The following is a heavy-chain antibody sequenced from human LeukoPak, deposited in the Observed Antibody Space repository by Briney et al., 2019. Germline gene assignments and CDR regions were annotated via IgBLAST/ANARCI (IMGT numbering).Heavy chain of an antibody. V-gene: IGHV3-15*07. CDR3: STTYYYDSSEGY. Sequence: PGGSLRLSCAASGFTFSNAWMNWVRQAPGKGLEWVGRIKSKTDGGTTDYAAPVKGRFTVSRDDSKNTLYLQMNSLKTEDTAVYYCSTTYYYDSSEGYWGQGTLVTVSS. D-gene: IGHD3-22*01. CDR1: GFTFSNAW. J-gene: IGHJ4*02. CDR2: IKSKTDGGTT.